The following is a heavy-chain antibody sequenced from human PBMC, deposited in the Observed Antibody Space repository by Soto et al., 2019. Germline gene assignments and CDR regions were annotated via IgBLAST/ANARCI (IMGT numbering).Heavy chain of an antibody. Sequence: SSETLSLTCAVYGGSFSGYYWSWIRQPPGKGLEWIGEINHSGSTNYNPSLKSRVTISVDTSKNQFSLKLSSVTAADTAVYYCARGRGRQYQLPTRFDYWGQGTLVTVSS. D-gene: IGHD2-2*01. J-gene: IGHJ4*02. CDR2: INHSGST. CDR1: GGSFSGYY. CDR3: ARGRGRQYQLPTRFDY. V-gene: IGHV4-34*01.